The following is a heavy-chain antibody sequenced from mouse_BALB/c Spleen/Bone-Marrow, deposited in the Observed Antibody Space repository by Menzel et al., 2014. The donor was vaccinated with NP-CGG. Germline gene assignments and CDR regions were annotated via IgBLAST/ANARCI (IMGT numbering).Heavy chain of an antibody. Sequence: VQLQHSGAELVKPGASVKMPCKASGYTFTSYWMHWVKQRPGQGLEWIGTIDPSDSYTSYNQKFKGKATLTVDTSSSTAYMQLSSLTSEDSAVYYCTRDDYGYWGQGTTLTVSS. CDR1: GYTFTSYW. CDR2: IDPSDSYT. CDR3: TRDDYGY. D-gene: IGHD2-4*01. J-gene: IGHJ2*01. V-gene: IGHV1S127*01.